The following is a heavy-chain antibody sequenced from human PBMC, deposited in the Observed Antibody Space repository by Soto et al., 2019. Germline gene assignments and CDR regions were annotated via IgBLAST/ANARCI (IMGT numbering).Heavy chain of an antibody. CDR3: ARDLSSYYPDAFDI. D-gene: IGHD3-10*01. CDR2: ISSGRSYM. V-gene: IGHV3-21*01. CDR1: GFPLGTYG. J-gene: IGHJ3*02. Sequence: XGCLRVTSSASGFPLGTYGMGWVRQAPGKGLEWVSSISSGRSYMYYADSVKGRFTVSRDNAKNSLYLQMNSLRAEDTAVYYYARDLSSYYPDAFDIWGQGTMVTVPS.